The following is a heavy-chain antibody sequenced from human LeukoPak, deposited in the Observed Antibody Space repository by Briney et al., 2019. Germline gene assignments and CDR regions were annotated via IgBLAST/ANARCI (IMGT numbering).Heavy chain of an antibody. Sequence: SETLSLTCTVSGGSISSGGYYWSWIRQPPGKGLEWIGYIYHSGSTYYNPSLKSRVTISVDRSKNQFSLKLSSVTAADTAVYYCARAPRLPYDFPFQHWGQGTLVTVSS. CDR2: IYHSGST. CDR3: ARAPRLPYDFPFQH. D-gene: IGHD3-3*01. J-gene: IGHJ1*01. V-gene: IGHV4-30-2*01. CDR1: GGSISSGGYY.